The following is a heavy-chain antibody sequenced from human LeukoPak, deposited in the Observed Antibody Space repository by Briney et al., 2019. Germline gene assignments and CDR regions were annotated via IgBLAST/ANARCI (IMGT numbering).Heavy chain of an antibody. D-gene: IGHD1-1*01. CDR3: ARETWNAFDI. J-gene: IGHJ3*02. Sequence: GGSLRLXCAAPGFTFDDFVMHWIRQAPGKGLEWVSSISWNSNSVGYADSVKGRFTISRDNAKNSLYLQMSSLRTEDMALYYCARETWNAFDIWGQGTMVTVSS. V-gene: IGHV3-9*03. CDR1: GFTFDDFV. CDR2: ISWNSNSV.